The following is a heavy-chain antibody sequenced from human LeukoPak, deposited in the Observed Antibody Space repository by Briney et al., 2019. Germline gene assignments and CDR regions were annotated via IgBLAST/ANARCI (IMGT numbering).Heavy chain of an antibody. J-gene: IGHJ4*02. V-gene: IGHV3-53*01. Sequence: GGSLRLSCAASGFTVSSNYMSWVRQAPGKGLEWVSFIYSGGSTYYADSVKGRFTISRDNSKNTLYLQMNSLRAEDTAVYYCARDRPEYCSGGSCYSVTDYWGQGTLVTVSS. CDR1: GFTVSSNY. CDR3: ARDRPEYCSGGSCYSVTDY. CDR2: IYSGGST. D-gene: IGHD2-15*01.